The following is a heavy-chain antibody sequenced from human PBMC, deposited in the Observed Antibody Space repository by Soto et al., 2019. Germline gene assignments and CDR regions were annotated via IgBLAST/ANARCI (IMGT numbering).Heavy chain of an antibody. V-gene: IGHV3-7*03. CDR1: GFSFSTYW. Sequence: EVQLVESGGGSVQPGESLRLSCLASGFSFSTYWMSWVRQAPGKGLEWVARIKQDGGEKYYVDSVKGRFTVSRDNAKSSLNLQLHTLSADDAGIYYCVRDQLILPADDFYYGVDVWGQGTTVTVSS. J-gene: IGHJ6*02. CDR2: IKQDGGEK. CDR3: VRDQLILPADDFYYGVDV.